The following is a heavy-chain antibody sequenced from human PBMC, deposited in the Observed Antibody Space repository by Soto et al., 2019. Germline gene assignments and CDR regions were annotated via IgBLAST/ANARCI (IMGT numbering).Heavy chain of an antibody. Sequence: SETLSLTCVVSGASISGRGYSWAWIRQPPGKGLEWIGYIYHAGGIYYNPSLNSRVTISLDGSKNQFSLKLNSVTAADTSVYYCARLTGEPDYWGQGTLVTVSS. V-gene: IGHV4-30-2*01. CDR3: ARLTGEPDY. CDR2: IYHAGGI. D-gene: IGHD7-27*01. J-gene: IGHJ4*02. CDR1: GASISGRGYS.